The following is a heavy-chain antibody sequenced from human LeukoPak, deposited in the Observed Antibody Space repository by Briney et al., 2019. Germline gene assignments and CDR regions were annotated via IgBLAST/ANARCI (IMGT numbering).Heavy chain of an antibody. CDR2: IYYSGST. D-gene: IGHD6-13*01. Sequence: SETLSLTCTVSGGSISSYYWSWIRQPPGKGLEWIGCIYYSGSTNYNPSLKSRVTISVDTSKNQFSLKLSSVTAADTAVYYCARPAAAGDAFDIWGQGTMVTVSS. CDR3: ARPAAAGDAFDI. CDR1: GGSISSYY. V-gene: IGHV4-59*12. J-gene: IGHJ3*02.